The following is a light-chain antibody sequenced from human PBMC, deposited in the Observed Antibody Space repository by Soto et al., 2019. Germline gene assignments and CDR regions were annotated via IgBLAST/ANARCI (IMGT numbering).Light chain of an antibody. J-gene: IGKJ1*01. CDR3: QQYHSWPPPT. V-gene: IGKV3D-15*01. Sequence: EIAMTQAPTILSVSPGERATLACRASHSVSIGLAWYQQKHGHAPRLLIYGVYTRATGITARFSGSGSGTEFTLTISSLQSEDFAVYYCQQYHSWPPPTFGEGTEVEIK. CDR1: HSVSIG. CDR2: GVY.